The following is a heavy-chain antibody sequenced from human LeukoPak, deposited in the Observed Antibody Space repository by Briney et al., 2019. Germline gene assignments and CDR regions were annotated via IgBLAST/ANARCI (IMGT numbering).Heavy chain of an antibody. D-gene: IGHD3-10*01. J-gene: IGHJ4*02. CDR1: GGSFSGYY. CDR2: INHSGST. V-gene: IGHV4-34*01. Sequence: SETLSLTCAVYGGSFSGYYWRWIRQPPGKGLEWIGEINHSGSTNYNPSLKSRVTISVDTSKNQFSLKLSSVTAADTAVYYCASFLGGFGGFDYWGQGTLVTVSS. CDR3: ASFLGGFGGFDY.